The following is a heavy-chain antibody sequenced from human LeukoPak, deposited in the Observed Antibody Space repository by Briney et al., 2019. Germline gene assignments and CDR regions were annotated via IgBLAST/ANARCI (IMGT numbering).Heavy chain of an antibody. V-gene: IGHV1-69*13. CDR1: GGTFSSYA. CDR2: IIPIFGTA. D-gene: IGHD1-26*01. Sequence: SVTVSCKASGGTFSSYAISWVRQAPGQGLEWMGGIIPIFGTANYAQKFQGRVTITADESTSTAYMEPSSLRSEDTAVYYCARDGWELLNFDYWGQGTLVTVSS. CDR3: ARDGWELLNFDY. J-gene: IGHJ4*02.